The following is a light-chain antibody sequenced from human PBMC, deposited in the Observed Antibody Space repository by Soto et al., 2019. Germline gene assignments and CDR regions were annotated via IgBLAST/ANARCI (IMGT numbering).Light chain of an antibody. Sequence: EIQMTQSPSTLSASVGDRVTITCRASGYVSSWVAWYQQKPGKAPNLLIHSASTLERGVPPRFSGSGSGTEFTLTITSLQPDDFATYYCQQYNTYSWTFGQGTKL. CDR3: QQYNTYSWT. J-gene: IGKJ2*02. CDR2: SAS. CDR1: GYVSSW. V-gene: IGKV1-5*03.